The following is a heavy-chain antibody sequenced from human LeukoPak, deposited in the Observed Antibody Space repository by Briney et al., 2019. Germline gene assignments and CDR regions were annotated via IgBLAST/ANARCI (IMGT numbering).Heavy chain of an antibody. D-gene: IGHD3-22*01. CDR1: EFSVGSNY. CDR3: ARENDYYDSSGYYLIDY. CDR2: IYSGGST. Sequence: PGGSLRLSCAASEFSVGSNYMTWVRQAPGKGLEWVSLIYSGGSTYYADSVKGKFTISRDNSKNTLYLQMNSLRAEDTAVYYCARENDYYDSSGYYLIDYWGQGTLVTVSS. V-gene: IGHV3-66*01. J-gene: IGHJ4*02.